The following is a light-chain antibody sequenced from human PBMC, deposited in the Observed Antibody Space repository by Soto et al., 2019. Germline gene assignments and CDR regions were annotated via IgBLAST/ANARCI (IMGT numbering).Light chain of an antibody. CDR1: QSVSSN. V-gene: IGKV3-15*01. Sequence: EIVMTQSPATLSVSPGERATLSCRASQSVSSNLAWYQQKPGQAPRLLIYGASTRSTGIPARFSGSGSGTEFNLTISSLQSEDCAVYYGQQYNNWPPGTFGQGTKVEIK. CDR2: GAS. CDR3: QQYNNWPPGT. J-gene: IGKJ1*01.